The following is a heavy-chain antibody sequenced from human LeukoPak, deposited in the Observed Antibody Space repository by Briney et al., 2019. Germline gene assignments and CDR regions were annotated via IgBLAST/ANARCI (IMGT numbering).Heavy chain of an antibody. CDR3: ARDAGTDGTYFDY. J-gene: IGHJ4*02. D-gene: IGHD1-1*01. CDR2: IWYDGSNK. Sequence: GGSLRLSCAASGFTFSSYGMHWVRQAPGKGLEWVAVIWYDGSNKYYGDSVKGRITISRDKSKNTVYLQMNSLRVEDTAVYYCARDAGTDGTYFDYWGQGTLVTVSS. CDR1: GFTFSSYG. V-gene: IGHV3-33*01.